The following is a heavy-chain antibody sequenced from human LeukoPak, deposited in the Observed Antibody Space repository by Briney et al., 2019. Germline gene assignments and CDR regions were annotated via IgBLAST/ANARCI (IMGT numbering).Heavy chain of an antibody. CDR1: GFSFSSYG. D-gene: IGHD3-10*01. J-gene: IGHJ4*02. V-gene: IGHV3-30*02. CDR2: IRYDGRNE. CDR3: VKEQPGEFFDY. Sequence: PGGSLRLSCAASGFSFSSYGMHWVRQAPGKGLEWVAFIRYDGRNEYYADSVKGRFTISRDNSKNTVYLQMSSLRPEDMAVYYCVKEQPGEFFDYWGQGTLVTVSS.